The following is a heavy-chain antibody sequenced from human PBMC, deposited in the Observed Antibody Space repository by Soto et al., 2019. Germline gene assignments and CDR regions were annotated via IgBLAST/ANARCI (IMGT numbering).Heavy chain of an antibody. Sequence: QVQLVQSGAEVKKPGASVKVSCKASGYTFTGYYMHWVRQAPGQGLEWMGWINPNSGGTNYAQKLQGRVTMTRDTSISKAYMELSRLRSDDTAVYYCARTRTIQLWANGGYGMDVWGQGTTVTVSS. CDR1: GYTFTGYY. CDR2: INPNSGGT. V-gene: IGHV1-2*02. J-gene: IGHJ6*02. CDR3: ARTRTIQLWANGGYGMDV. D-gene: IGHD5-18*01.